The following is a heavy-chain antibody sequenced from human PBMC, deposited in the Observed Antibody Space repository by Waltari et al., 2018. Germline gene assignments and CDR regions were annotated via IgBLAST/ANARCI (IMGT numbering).Heavy chain of an antibody. Sequence: EVQLLESGGGLVQPGGSLRLSCAASGFTFSSYAMIWVRQAPGKGMGWVSAISGSGGSTYYADSVKGRFTISRDNSKNTLYLQMNSLRAEDTAVYYCAKDQAAVAGLFDYWGQGTLVTVSS. CDR2: ISGSGGST. J-gene: IGHJ4*02. D-gene: IGHD6-19*01. V-gene: IGHV3-23*01. CDR1: GFTFSSYA. CDR3: AKDQAAVAGLFDY.